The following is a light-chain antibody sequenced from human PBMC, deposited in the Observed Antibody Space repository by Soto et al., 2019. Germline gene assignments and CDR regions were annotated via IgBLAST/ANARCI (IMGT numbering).Light chain of an antibody. V-gene: IGKV3-11*01. J-gene: IGKJ4*01. CDR1: QSVSSF. Sequence: GWTQSTATLSLSPGEGATLSCRASQSVSSFLAWYQQKPGKAPRLLIYDASTRATGIPARFSGSGSGTDFTLTISSLEPEDFAVYYCQHHTNWPLPFGGRTK. CDR3: QHHTNWPLP. CDR2: DAS.